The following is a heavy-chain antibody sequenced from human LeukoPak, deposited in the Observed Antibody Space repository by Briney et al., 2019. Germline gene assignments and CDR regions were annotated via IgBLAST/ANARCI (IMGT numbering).Heavy chain of an antibody. Sequence: SETLSLTCAVSGGSISSGGYSWSWIRQPPGKGLEWIGYIFQSGSTYYNPSLKSRVTISVDRSKTQLSLQMTSMTAVDTAVYYCARSNARDGYNFGYWGQGTLVTVSS. D-gene: IGHD5-24*01. CDR2: IFQSGST. J-gene: IGHJ4*02. CDR1: GGSISSGGYS. CDR3: ARSNARDGYNFGY. V-gene: IGHV4-30-2*01.